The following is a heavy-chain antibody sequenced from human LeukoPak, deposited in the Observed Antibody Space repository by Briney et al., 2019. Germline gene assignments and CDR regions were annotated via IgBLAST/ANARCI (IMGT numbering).Heavy chain of an antibody. Sequence: TSETLSLTCTVSGGSISSYYWSWIRQPPGKGLEWIGYIYYSGSTNYNPSLKSRVTISVDTSKNQFSLKLSSVTAADTAVYYCARDSSGVRSNWFDPWGQGTLVTVSS. CDR3: ARDSSGVRSNWFDP. D-gene: IGHD6-19*01. CDR1: GGSISSYY. V-gene: IGHV4-59*01. J-gene: IGHJ5*02. CDR2: IYYSGST.